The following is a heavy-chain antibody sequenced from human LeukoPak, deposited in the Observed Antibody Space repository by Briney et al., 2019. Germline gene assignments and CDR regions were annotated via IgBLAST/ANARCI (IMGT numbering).Heavy chain of an antibody. Sequence: SETLSLTCTVSGGSISGYYWSWIRQPPGKGLEWIGYIYYSGSTNYNPSLKGRVTISVDTSKNQFSLKLSSVTAADTAVYYCAGRWQPAIGAFDIWGQGTMVTVSS. CDR3: AGRWQPAIGAFDI. D-gene: IGHD4-23*01. CDR2: IYYSGST. J-gene: IGHJ3*02. V-gene: IGHV4-59*08. CDR1: GGSISGYY.